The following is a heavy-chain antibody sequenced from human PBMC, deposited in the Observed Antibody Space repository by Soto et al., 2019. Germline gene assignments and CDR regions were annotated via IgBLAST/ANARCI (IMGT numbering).Heavy chain of an antibody. J-gene: IGHJ5*02. D-gene: IGHD3-22*01. CDR2: SIPIFVTA. CDR3: ARCYYYDSSGYYTHPINWFHP. CDR1: GGTFSSYA. V-gene: IGHV1-69*01. Sequence: QVQLVQSGAEVKKPGSSAKVSCKASGGTFSSYAISWVRQAPGQGLEWMGGSIPIFVTANYAQKFQGRVTMTADESTSTAYMELSSLRSEDTAVYYCARCYYYDSSGYYTHPINWFHPWGQGTLVTVSS.